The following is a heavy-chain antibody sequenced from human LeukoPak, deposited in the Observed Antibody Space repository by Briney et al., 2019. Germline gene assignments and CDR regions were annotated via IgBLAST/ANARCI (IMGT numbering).Heavy chain of an antibody. Sequence: GGSRRLSCAASGFSIISYGMHWVRQAPGKGLEWVGVISDDGRRKDYADSVKGRFTISRDNSKDTLYLQMNSLRAEDTAVYYCAKRPSDYGDYVSYFDYWGQGTLVTVSS. CDR2: ISDDGRRK. J-gene: IGHJ4*02. CDR3: AKRPSDYGDYVSYFDY. V-gene: IGHV3-30*18. CDR1: GFSIISYG. D-gene: IGHD4-17*01.